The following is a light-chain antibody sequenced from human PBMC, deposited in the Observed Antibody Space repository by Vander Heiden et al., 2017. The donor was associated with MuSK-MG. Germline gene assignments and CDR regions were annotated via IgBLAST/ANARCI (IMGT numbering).Light chain of an antibody. CDR2: DVT. CDR1: KNDIGGFHY. J-gene: IGLJ2*01. V-gene: IGLV2-14*03. Sequence: QSALTQPASVSGSPGQSITISCTGSKNDIGGFHYVSWYQHHPGEPPKLLIYDVTTRPAGISVRFSGSKSGKTASLTISGLQAEDEADYYCSSYSVSSTLVVFGGGTKV. CDR3: SSYSVSSTLVV.